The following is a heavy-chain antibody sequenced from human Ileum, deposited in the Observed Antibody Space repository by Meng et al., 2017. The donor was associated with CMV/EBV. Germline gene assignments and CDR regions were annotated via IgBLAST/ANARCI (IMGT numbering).Heavy chain of an antibody. CDR3: VRFRGRVPAAIALAWYLDI. CDR1: GGSMSSSPYY. D-gene: IGHD2-2*02. V-gene: IGHV4-39*07. J-gene: IGHJ2*01. CDR2: VHYSGNT. Sequence: SETLSLTCTVSGGSMSSSPYYWGWIRQPPGKGLEWVGTVHYSGNTYYSPSLESRITISVTTSNNQFSLTLTSMTAADTAVYYCVRFRGRVPAAIALAWYLDIWGRGTLVTVSS.